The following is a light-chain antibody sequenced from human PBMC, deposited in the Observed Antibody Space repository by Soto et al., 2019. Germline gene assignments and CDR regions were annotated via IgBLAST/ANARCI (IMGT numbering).Light chain of an antibody. CDR3: QQRSNWPS. CDR2: DAS. Sequence: EIVLTQAPAPPSLSPGERRTLSCRASQSVSSYLAWYQQKPGQAPRXLIYDASNRATGIPARFSGSGSGTEFTLTISSLEPEDFAVDYCQQRSNWPSFGGGTKVDIK. CDR1: QSVSSY. V-gene: IGKV3-11*01. J-gene: IGKJ4*01.